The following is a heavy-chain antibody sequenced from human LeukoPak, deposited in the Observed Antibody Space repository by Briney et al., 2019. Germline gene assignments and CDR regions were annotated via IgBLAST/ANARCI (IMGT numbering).Heavy chain of an antibody. V-gene: IGHV3-64*01. D-gene: IGHD4-17*01. CDR1: GFTFSSYA. CDR3: ASSTRGDYFSYPFDI. J-gene: IGHJ3*02. Sequence: PGGSLRLSCAASGFTFSSYAMHWVRQAPGKGLEYVSAISSNGGSTYYANSVKGRFTISRDNSKNTLYLQMGSLRAEDMAVYYCASSTRGDYFSYPFDIWGQGTMVTVSS. CDR2: ISSNGGST.